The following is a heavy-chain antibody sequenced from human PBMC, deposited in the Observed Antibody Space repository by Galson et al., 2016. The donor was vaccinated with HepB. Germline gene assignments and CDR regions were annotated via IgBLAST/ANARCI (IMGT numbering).Heavy chain of an antibody. J-gene: IGHJ4*02. CDR3: ARAGLPDTAVVETAPFDS. CDR2: IIPMFGTL. V-gene: IGHV1-69*13. Sequence: SVKVSCKASGDTFKKRSITWVRQAPGQGLEWMGSIIPMFGTLDYAQNFLGRVTITADESTITAYMELSSLTSEDTAVYFCARAGLPDTAVVETAPFDSWGQGALVTVSS. D-gene: IGHD2-21*02. CDR1: GDTFKKRS.